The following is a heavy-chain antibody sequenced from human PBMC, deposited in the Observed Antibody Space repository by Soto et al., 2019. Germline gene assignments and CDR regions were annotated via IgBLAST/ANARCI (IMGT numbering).Heavy chain of an antibody. J-gene: IGHJ4*02. CDR2: IYYSGST. CDR3: TRGPSGDKVDY. V-gene: IGHV4-31*03. D-gene: IGHD7-27*01. CDR1: GGSISSGGYY. Sequence: SETLSLTCTVSGGSISSGGYYWSWIRQHPGKGLEWIGYIYYSGSTYYNPSLKSRVTISVDTSKSQFSLKLSSVTAADTAVYYCTRGPSGDKVDYWSPGTLVTVSS.